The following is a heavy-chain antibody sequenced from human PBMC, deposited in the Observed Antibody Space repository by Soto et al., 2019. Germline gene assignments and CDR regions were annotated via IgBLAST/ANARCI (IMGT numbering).Heavy chain of an antibody. CDR3: ARGDCSSTSCYARYYYYYMDV. J-gene: IGHJ6*03. V-gene: IGHV3-74*01. CDR2: INSDGSST. D-gene: IGHD2-2*01. Sequence: EVQLVESGGGLVQPGGSLRLSCAASGFTFSSYWMHWVRQAPGKGLVWVSRINSDGSSTSYADSVKGRFTISRDNAKNTLYLQMNSLRAEGTAVYYCARGDCSSTSCYARYYYYYMDVWGKGTTVTVSS. CDR1: GFTFSSYW.